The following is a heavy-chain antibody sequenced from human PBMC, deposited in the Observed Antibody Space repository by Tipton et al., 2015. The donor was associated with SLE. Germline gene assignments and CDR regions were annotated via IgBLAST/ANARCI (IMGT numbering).Heavy chain of an antibody. CDR1: GFTFDDYA. V-gene: IGHV3-9*01. Sequence: SLRLSCAASGFTFDDYAMHWVRQAPGKGLEWVSSISWNSGSIVYADSVKGRFTISRDNAKNSLYLQMNSLRAADTAVYYCARDSDHSSGWFPSLFDWGQGTLVTVSS. D-gene: IGHD6-19*01. CDR2: ISWNSGSI. CDR3: ARDSDHSSGWFPSLFD. J-gene: IGHJ4*02.